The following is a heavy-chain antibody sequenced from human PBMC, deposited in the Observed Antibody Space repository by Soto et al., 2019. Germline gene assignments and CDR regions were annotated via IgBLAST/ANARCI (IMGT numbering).Heavy chain of an antibody. CDR2: VNWNGGST. D-gene: IGHD1-26*01. Sequence: EVQLVESGGGVLRPGGSLRLSCAASGFTFDDYGMSLARQAPGKGLEWVSGVNWNGGSTGYADSVKGRFSISRGNAKNSLYLQMNSLAAEDTAFYYCVRGASLNFDYWGQGTLVTVSS. V-gene: IGHV3-20*04. CDR1: GFTFDDYG. CDR3: VRGASLNFDY. J-gene: IGHJ4*02.